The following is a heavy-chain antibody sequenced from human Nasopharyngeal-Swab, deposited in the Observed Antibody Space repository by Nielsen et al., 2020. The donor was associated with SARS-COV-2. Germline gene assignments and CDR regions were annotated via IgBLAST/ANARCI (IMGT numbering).Heavy chain of an antibody. CDR2: IKSKTDGGTT. Sequence: WIRQPPGKGLEWVGRIKSKTDGGTTDYAAPVKGRFTISRDDSKNTLYLQMNSLKTEDTAVYYCTTEIVVVPAAIHYYYYGMDVWGQGTRSPSP. D-gene: IGHD2-2*02. J-gene: IGHJ6*02. CDR3: TTEIVVVPAAIHYYYYGMDV. V-gene: IGHV3-15*01.